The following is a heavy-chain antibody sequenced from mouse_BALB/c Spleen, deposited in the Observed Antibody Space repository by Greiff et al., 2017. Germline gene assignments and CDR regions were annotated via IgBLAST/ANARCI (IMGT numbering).Heavy chain of an antibody. D-gene: IGHD2-3*01. CDR3: AREEGGLLRYFDY. CDR2: INPGSGGT. Sequence: QVQLQQSGAELVRPGTSVKVSCKASGYAFTNYLIEWVKQRPGQGLEWIGVINPGSGGTNYNEKFKGKATLTADKSSSTAYMQLSSLTSDDSAVYFCAREEGGLLRYFDYWGQGTTLTVSS. CDR1: GYAFTNYL. J-gene: IGHJ2*01. V-gene: IGHV1-54*01.